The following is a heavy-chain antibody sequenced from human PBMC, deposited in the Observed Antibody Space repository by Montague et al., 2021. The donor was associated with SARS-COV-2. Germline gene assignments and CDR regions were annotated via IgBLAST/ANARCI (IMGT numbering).Heavy chain of an antibody. J-gene: IGHJ4*02. CDR1: GGSISSSSYY. CDR3: ARHALGYFDWLNEGYFDY. Sequence: SKTLSLTCTVSGGSISSSSYYWGWIRQPPGKGLEWIGSIYYSGSTYYNPSLKSRVTISIDTSKNQFSLKLSSVTAADTAVYYCARHALGYFDWLNEGYFDYWGQGTLVTVSS. D-gene: IGHD3-9*01. CDR2: IYYSGST. V-gene: IGHV4-39*01.